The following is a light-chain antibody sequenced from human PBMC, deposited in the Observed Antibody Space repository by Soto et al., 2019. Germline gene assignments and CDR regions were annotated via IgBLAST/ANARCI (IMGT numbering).Light chain of an antibody. CDR2: DSN. J-gene: IGLJ2*01. V-gene: IGLV1-51*01. CDR3: GTWDNSLSAGV. Sequence: QSVLKQPPSLSAAPGQKVTISCSGSSSNIGNNDVSWYQQLPGTAPKLIIYDSNKRPSGIPDRFSGSKSGTSATLGITGLQTGDEADYYCGTWDNSLSAGVFGGGTKLTVL. CDR1: SSNIGNND.